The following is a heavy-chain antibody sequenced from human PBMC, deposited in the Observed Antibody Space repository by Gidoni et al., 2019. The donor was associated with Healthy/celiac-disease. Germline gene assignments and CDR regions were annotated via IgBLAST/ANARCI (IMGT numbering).Heavy chain of an antibody. D-gene: IGHD2-15*01. V-gene: IGHV4-34*01. CDR2: INHSGST. J-gene: IGHJ3*02. CDR1: GGSFSGYY. CDR3: ARNRVLQGGALDI. Sequence: QVQLQQWGAGLLKPSETLSLTCAVYGGSFSGYYWSWIRQPPGKGLEGIGEINHSGSTNYNPSLKSRGTISVDTSKNQFSLKLSSVTAADTAVYYCARNRVLQGGALDIWGQGTMVTVSS.